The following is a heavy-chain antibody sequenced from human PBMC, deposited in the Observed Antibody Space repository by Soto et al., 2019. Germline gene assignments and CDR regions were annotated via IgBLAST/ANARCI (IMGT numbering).Heavy chain of an antibody. V-gene: IGHV3-30-3*01. Sequence: QVQLVESGGGVVQPGRSLRLSCAASGFTFSSYAMHWVRQAPGKGLEWVAVISYDGSNKYYADSVKGRFTISRDNSKNTLYLQMNSLRAEDTAVYYCARDGSGTPIAFDYWGQGTLVTVSS. CDR3: ARDGSGTPIAFDY. D-gene: IGHD1-1*01. J-gene: IGHJ4*02. CDR1: GFTFSSYA. CDR2: ISYDGSNK.